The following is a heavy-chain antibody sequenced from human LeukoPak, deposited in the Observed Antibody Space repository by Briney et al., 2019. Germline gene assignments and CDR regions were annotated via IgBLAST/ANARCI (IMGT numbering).Heavy chain of an antibody. Sequence: MSSQTLSLTCTVSGGSISSGDYYWSWIRQPPGKGLEWIGYIYYSGSTYYNPSLKSRVTISVDTSKNQFSLKLSSVTAADTAVYYCARFGGNSNWFDPWGQGTLVTVSS. CDR1: GGSISSGDYY. CDR2: IYYSGST. J-gene: IGHJ5*02. CDR3: ARFGGNSNWFDP. V-gene: IGHV4-30-4*01. D-gene: IGHD4-23*01.